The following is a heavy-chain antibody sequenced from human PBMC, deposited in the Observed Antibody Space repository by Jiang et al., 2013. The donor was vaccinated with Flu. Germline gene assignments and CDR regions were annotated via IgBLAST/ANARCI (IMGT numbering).Heavy chain of an antibody. Sequence: GPGLVKPSETLSLTCTVSGGSISSYYWSWIRQPPGKGLEWIGYIYTSGSTNYNPSLKSRVTISVDTSKNQFSLKLSSVTAADTAVYYCARMNRDCSGGSCYDRVFSTYYMDVVGKGTTVTVSS. CDR1: GGSISSYY. CDR2: IYTSGST. J-gene: IGHJ6*03. D-gene: IGHD2-15*01. V-gene: IGHV4-4*09. CDR3: ARMNRDCSGGSCYDRVFSTYYMDV.